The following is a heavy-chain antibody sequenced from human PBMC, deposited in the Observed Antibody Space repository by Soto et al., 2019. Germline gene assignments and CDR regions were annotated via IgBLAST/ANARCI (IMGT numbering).Heavy chain of an antibody. CDR2: ISAYNGNT. CDR1: GYTFSNFG. D-gene: IGHD3-16*01. CDR3: GRGGTPIDY. J-gene: IGHJ4*02. V-gene: IGHV1-18*01. Sequence: QVQLVQSGAEVKKPGASVKVSCKASGYTFSNFGISWVRQARGQGLEWMGWISAYNGNTNYAQNFEGRVPKTTDTTTSTGNMELRSLRSEDTDVEYGGRGGTPIDYWGQGTLVTVSS.